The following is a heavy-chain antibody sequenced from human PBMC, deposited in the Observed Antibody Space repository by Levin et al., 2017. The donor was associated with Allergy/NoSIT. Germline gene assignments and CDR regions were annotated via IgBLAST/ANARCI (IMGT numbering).Heavy chain of an antibody. D-gene: IGHD3-10*01. CDR2: ISGSGNYP. V-gene: IGHV3-11*05. Sequence: GESLKISCAASGFTFSDYYMTWIRQAPGKGLEWVAYISGSGNYPNYAESVQGRFTISRDNAKKLLFLQMNSLRAEDTAVYYCARDSDPYGSGTSDLRNWGQGTLVTVSS. J-gene: IGHJ4*02. CDR1: GFTFSDYY. CDR3: ARDSDPYGSGTSDLRN.